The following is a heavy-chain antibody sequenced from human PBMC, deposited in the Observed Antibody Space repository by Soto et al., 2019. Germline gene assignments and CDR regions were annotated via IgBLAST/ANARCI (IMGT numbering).Heavy chain of an antibody. CDR3: ARSVFQYYDFWSGYYAGPSEDY. CDR2: ISSSSSYI. J-gene: IGHJ4*02. Sequence: GGSLRLSCAASGFTFSSYSMNWVRQAPGKGLEWVSSISSSSSYIYYADSVKGRFTIPRDNAKNSLYLQMNSLRAEDTAVYYCARSVFQYYDFWSGYYAGPSEDYWGQGTLVTVSS. D-gene: IGHD3-3*01. V-gene: IGHV3-21*01. CDR1: GFTFSSYS.